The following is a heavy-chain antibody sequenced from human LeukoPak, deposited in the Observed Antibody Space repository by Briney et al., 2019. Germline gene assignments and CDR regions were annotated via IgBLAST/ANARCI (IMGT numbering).Heavy chain of an antibody. CDR3: ARHAYYYDSSGYYYYFDY. D-gene: IGHD3-22*01. V-gene: IGHV4-39*01. J-gene: IGHJ4*02. CDR2: VYYSGTT. Sequence: PSETLSLTCTVSGDSIGSTSYYWGWIRQPPGKGLEWIGSVYYSGTTYSNPSLKSRVTMSVDTSKNQFSLKLSSVTAADTAVYYCARHAYYYDSSGYYYYFDYWGQGTLVTVSS. CDR1: GDSIGSTSYY.